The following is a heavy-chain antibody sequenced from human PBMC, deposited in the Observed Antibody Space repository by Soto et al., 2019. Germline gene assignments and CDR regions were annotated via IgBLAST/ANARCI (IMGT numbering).Heavy chain of an antibody. CDR1: GYTFTSYG. J-gene: IGHJ4*02. V-gene: IGHV1-18*01. Sequence: QVQLVQSGAEVKKPGASVKVSCKASGYTFTSYGISWVRQAPGQGLEWMGWISAYNGNTNYAQKLQGRVTMTTDTSPSPAYMELRSLRSDDTAVYYSALSPLRPCSCTSCAEGVDYWGQGTLVTVSS. CDR3: ALSPLRPCSCTSCAEGVDY. D-gene: IGHD2-2*01. CDR2: ISAYNGNT.